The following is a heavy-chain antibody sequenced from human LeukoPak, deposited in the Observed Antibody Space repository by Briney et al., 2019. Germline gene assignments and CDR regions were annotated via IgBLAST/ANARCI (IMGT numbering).Heavy chain of an antibody. V-gene: IGHV3-11*01. D-gene: IGHD3-16*01. CDR3: ARDQSPWAGFDP. J-gene: IGHJ5*02. CDR1: GFTFSDYY. Sequence: GGSLRLSCAASGFTFSDYYMSRIRQAPGKGLEWVSYISSSGSTIYYADSVKGRFTISRDNAKNSLCLQMNSLRAEDTAVYYCARDQSPWAGFDPWGQGTLVTVSS. CDR2: ISSSGSTI.